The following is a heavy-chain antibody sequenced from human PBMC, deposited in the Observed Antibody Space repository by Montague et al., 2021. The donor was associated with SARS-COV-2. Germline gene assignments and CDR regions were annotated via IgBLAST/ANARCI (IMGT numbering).Heavy chain of an antibody. CDR1: GDSTSCPNCY. Sequence: SETLSLTCTVSGDSTSCPNCYWGWIRQAPGKGLDWIGTIYNSGTTCYNPSLKSRLTISIDTSKNQFSLELTPVTAADTAVYYCARHRNYGDHSLDNWFHPWGQGTLVTVSS. D-gene: IGHD4-17*01. CDR2: IYNSGTT. V-gene: IGHV4-39*01. J-gene: IGHJ5*02. CDR3: ARHRNYGDHSLDNWFHP.